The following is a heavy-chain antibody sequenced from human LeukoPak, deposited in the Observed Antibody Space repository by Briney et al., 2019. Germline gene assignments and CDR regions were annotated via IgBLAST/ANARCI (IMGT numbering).Heavy chain of an antibody. CDR2: IYYSGST. CDR1: GGSISSGDYY. J-gene: IGHJ4*02. D-gene: IGHD3-3*01. CDR3: ASSITIFGVVTYYFDY. Sequence: SETLSLTCTVSGGSISSGDYYWSWIRQPPGKGLEWIGYIYYSGSTYYNPSLKSRVTISVDTSKNQFSLKLSSVTAADTAVYYCASSITIFGVVTYYFDYWGQGTLVTVSS. V-gene: IGHV4-30-4*01.